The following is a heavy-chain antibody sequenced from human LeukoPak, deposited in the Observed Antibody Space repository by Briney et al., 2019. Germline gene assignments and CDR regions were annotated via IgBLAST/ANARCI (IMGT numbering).Heavy chain of an antibody. CDR2: ISYDGSNK. CDR1: GFTFSSYA. Sequence: GGSLRLSCAASGFTFSSYAMHWVRQAPGKGLEWVAVISYDGSNKYYADSVKGRFTISRDNSKNTLYLQMDSLRAEDTAAYYCARDRVGATDYFDYWGQGTLVTVSS. D-gene: IGHD1-26*01. CDR3: ARDRVGATDYFDY. J-gene: IGHJ4*02. V-gene: IGHV3-30-3*01.